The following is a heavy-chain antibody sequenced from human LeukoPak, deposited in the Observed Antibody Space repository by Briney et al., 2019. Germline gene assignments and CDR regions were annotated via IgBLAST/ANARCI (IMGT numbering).Heavy chain of an antibody. Sequence: PGESLRLSCASSGFMFADYGMSWVRQAPGKGLEWVSGINWNGGSTGYADSVKGRFTFSRDNAKNSLYLQMNSLRAEDTALYYCARSQSDYGDPDYWGQGTLVTVSS. CDR2: INWNGGST. D-gene: IGHD4-17*01. CDR3: ARSQSDYGDPDY. CDR1: GFMFADYG. V-gene: IGHV3-20*04. J-gene: IGHJ4*02.